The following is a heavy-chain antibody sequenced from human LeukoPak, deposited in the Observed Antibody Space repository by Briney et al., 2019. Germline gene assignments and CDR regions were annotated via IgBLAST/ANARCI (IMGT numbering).Heavy chain of an antibody. J-gene: IGHJ4*02. D-gene: IGHD4/OR15-4a*01. CDR1: GFTVSSNY. V-gene: IGHV3-66*04. CDR3: ARRAGAYSHPYDY. CDR2: IYSCGST. Sequence: GGSLRLSCAASGFTVSSNYMSWVRQAPGKGLEWVSVIYSCGSTYYADSVKGRFTISRDNSKNTLYLQMNSLRAEDTAVYYCARRAGAYSHPYDYWGRGTLVTVSS.